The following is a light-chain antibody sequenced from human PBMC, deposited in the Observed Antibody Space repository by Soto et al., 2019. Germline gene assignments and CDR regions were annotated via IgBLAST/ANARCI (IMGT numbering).Light chain of an antibody. CDR3: QQYNSLWT. CDR2: DAS. V-gene: IGKV1-5*01. J-gene: IGKJ1*01. Sequence: DIHMTPSPSTLSASVGDRVTITCRASQRISSWLAWYQQKPGKAPKLLIFDASFLESGVPSRFSGSGSGTEFTLTISSLQPDDFATYYCQQYNSLWTFGQGTKVDIK. CDR1: QRISSW.